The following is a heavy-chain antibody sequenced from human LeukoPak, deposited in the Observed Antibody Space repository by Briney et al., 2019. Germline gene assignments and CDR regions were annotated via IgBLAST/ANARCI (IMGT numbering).Heavy chain of an antibody. Sequence: ASVKVSCKASGGTFSSYAISWVRQAPGQGLEWMGRIIPILGIANYAQKFQGRVTITADKSTSTAYMELSSLRSEDTAVCYCARVNIVVVPAARNYYYGMDVWGQGTTVTVSS. J-gene: IGHJ6*02. V-gene: IGHV1-69*04. CDR2: IIPILGIA. D-gene: IGHD2-2*01. CDR3: ARVNIVVVPAARNYYYGMDV. CDR1: GGTFSSYA.